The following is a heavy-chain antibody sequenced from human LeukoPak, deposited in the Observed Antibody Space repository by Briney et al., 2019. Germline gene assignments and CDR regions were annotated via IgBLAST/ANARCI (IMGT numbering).Heavy chain of an antibody. J-gene: IGHJ5*02. D-gene: IGHD3-3*01. Sequence: SETLSLTCTVSGYSISSGYYWGWIRQPPGKGLEWIASIYHSGSTYYNLSLKSRVTISVDTSKNQFSLKLSSVTAADTAVYYCVRHGRIRFPVTNWFDPWGQGTLVIVSS. CDR1: GYSISSGYY. CDR2: IYHSGST. CDR3: VRHGRIRFPVTNWFDP. V-gene: IGHV4-38-2*02.